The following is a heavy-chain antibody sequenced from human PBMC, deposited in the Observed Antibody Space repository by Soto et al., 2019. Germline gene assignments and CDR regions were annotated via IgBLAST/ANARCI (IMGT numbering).Heavy chain of an antibody. J-gene: IGHJ3*02. D-gene: IGHD1-26*01. V-gene: IGHV5-51*01. Sequence: GESLKISCKASGYTFTSNWIGWVRQMPGKGLEWMGIIYPGDFDTRYSPSFQGQVTISADKSISTAYPQWSSLKASDTAVYYCARDSYSGTYYGPRAFDIWGQGTMVTVSS. CDR1: GYTFTSNW. CDR3: ARDSYSGTYYGPRAFDI. CDR2: IYPGDFDT.